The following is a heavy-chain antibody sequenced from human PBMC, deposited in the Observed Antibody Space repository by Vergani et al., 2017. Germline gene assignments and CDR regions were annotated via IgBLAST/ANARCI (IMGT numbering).Heavy chain of an antibody. CDR1: GFTFDDYA. Sequence: EVQLVESGGGLVQPGRSLRLSCAASGFTFDDYAMHWVRQAPGKGLEWVSGISWNSGSIGYADFVKGRFTLSRDNAKNSLYLQMNSLRAEDTALYYCAKDHYDCLSGYPNLSPFDLWGRGTLVTVSS. CDR2: ISWNSGSI. J-gene: IGHJ2*01. D-gene: IGHD3-3*01. V-gene: IGHV3-9*01. CDR3: AKDHYDCLSGYPNLSPFDL.